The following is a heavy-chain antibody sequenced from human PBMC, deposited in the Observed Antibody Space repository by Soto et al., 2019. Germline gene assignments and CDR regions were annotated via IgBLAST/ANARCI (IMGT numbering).Heavy chain of an antibody. V-gene: IGHV6-1*01. CDR2: TYYRSNWYN. J-gene: IGHJ3*02. CDR1: GGPVPSNRAA. D-gene: IGHD3-3*01. Sequence: QTLSPPRALLGGPVPSNRAAWNWVPQAPYRGLAWLGRTYYRSNWYNDYAVSVKSRITINPDTSKNQFSLQLNSVTPEDTAVYYCARVTFKEWTHPAFDIWGQGTMVTVSS. CDR3: ARVTFKEWTHPAFDI.